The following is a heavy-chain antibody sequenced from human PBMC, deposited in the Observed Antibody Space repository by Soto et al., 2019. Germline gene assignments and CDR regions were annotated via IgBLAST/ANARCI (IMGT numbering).Heavy chain of an antibody. Sequence: GSLRLSCAASGFTFSSYAMSWVRQAPGKGLEWVSAISGSGGSTYYADSVKGRFTISRDNSKNTLYLQMNSLRAEDTAVYYCAKVPGYCSSTSCYLGYYYYYMDVWGKGTTVTVSS. CDR2: ISGSGGST. V-gene: IGHV3-23*01. D-gene: IGHD2-2*01. CDR3: AKVPGYCSSTSCYLGYYYYYMDV. CDR1: GFTFSSYA. J-gene: IGHJ6*03.